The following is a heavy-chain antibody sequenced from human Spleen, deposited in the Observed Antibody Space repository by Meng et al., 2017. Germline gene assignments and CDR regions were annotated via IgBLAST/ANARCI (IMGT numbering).Heavy chain of an antibody. CDR1: GFTFRIYE. Sequence: GGSLRLSCVVSGFTFRIYEMNWVRQAPVMGLVWVSSISTTSIYIYYADSVKGRFTISRDNARNTLHLQMNSLRAEDTAAYYCARDHVSGRGTFDIWGQGTKVTVSS. V-gene: IGHV3-21*01. J-gene: IGHJ3*02. D-gene: IGHD3-10*01. CDR2: ISTTSIYI. CDR3: ARDHVSGRGTFDI.